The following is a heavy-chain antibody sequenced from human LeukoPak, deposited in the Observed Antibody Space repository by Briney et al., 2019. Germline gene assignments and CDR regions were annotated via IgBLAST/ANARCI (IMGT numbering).Heavy chain of an antibody. Sequence: GGSLRLSCAASGFTFSGSAMHWVRQASGKGLGWVGRIRSKANRSATAYAASVKGRFTISRDDSKNTAYLQMNSLKTEDTAVYYCTSTITMIVVVRLQGYFDLWGRGTLVTVSS. V-gene: IGHV3-73*01. CDR3: TSTITMIVVVRLQGYFDL. D-gene: IGHD3-22*01. CDR1: GFTFSGSA. CDR2: IRSKANRSAT. J-gene: IGHJ2*01.